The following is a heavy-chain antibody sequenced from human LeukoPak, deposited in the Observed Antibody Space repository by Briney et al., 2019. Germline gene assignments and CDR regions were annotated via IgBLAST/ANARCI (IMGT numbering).Heavy chain of an antibody. D-gene: IGHD4-23*01. CDR3: ARDYGGSSPFDY. CDR2: IKEDGTEK. CDR1: GFTFNSHW. Sequence: PGGSLRLSCAASGFTFNSHWMSWVRQAPGKGLEWVANIKEDGTEKFYVDSVKGRFTVSRDNARASVFLQMNSLRAEDTAVYYCARDYGGSSPFDYWGQGTLVTVSS. V-gene: IGHV3-7*01. J-gene: IGHJ4*02.